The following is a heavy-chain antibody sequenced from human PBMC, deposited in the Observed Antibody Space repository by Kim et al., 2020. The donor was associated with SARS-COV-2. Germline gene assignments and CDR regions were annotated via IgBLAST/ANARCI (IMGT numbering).Heavy chain of an antibody. J-gene: IGHJ4*02. Sequence: GGSLRLSCVVSGFSFSRTAMHWVRQAPGKGLECVAIIPYYGRNIDYADSVQGRFIISRDNSKNTLFLQMNSLRVEDTAVYYCARDDPGSLSHRGLGTLVT. CDR2: IPYYGRNI. D-gene: IGHD3-10*01. CDR1: GFSFSRTA. V-gene: IGHV3-30-3*01. CDR3: ARDDPGSLSH.